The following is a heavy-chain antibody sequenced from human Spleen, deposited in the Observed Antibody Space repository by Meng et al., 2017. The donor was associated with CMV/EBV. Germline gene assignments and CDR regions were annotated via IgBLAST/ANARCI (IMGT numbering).Heavy chain of an antibody. CDR2: INPDGASK. J-gene: IGHJ3*01. CDR3: TRDLVGYDAFDV. V-gene: IGHV1-46*01. CDR1: GYTFTGYY. D-gene: IGHD3-22*01. Sequence: ASVKVSCKASGYTFTGYYMHWVRQAPGQGLEWMGRINPDGASKTYAQSFQDRVTLTSDTSTSTVYMELSSLRSEDTAVYYCTRDLVGYDAFDVWGQGTMVTVSS.